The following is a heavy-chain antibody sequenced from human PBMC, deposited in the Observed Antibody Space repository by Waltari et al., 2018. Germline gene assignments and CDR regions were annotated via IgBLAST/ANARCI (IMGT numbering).Heavy chain of an antibody. CDR1: GDTFNAYY. D-gene: IGHD5-12*01. J-gene: IGHJ4*02. Sequence: QVHLVQSGAEVKKPGASVKISCKASGDTFNAYYVHWVRQAPGQRLEWMGIIDPRGGTTTPAQKFQGRFTMTRDTSTTTVYMELFSLRSDDTAVYYCARSYDFIRGADYWGQGTRVTVSS. CDR2: IDPRGGTT. CDR3: ARSYDFIRGADY. V-gene: IGHV1-46*02.